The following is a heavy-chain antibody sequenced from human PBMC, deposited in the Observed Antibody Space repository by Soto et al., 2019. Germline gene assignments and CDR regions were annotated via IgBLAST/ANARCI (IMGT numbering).Heavy chain of an antibody. CDR1: GGSFSGYY. V-gene: IGHV4-34*01. CDR3: ARGRVWDSSRERTQINDY. J-gene: IGHJ4*02. CDR2: INHSGST. Sequence: SETLSLTCAVYGGSFSGYYWSWIRQPPGKGLEWIGEINHSGSTNYNPSLKSRVTISVDTSKNQFSLKLSSVTAADTAVYYCARGRVWDSSRERTQINDYWGQGTLVTVSS. D-gene: IGHD6-13*01.